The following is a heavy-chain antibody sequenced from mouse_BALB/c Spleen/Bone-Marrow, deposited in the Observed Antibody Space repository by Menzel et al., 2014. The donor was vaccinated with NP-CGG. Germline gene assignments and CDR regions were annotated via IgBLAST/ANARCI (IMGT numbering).Heavy chain of an antibody. Sequence: QVQLQQPGPGLVAPSQSLSITCTVSGFSLTGYGVNSVRQPPGKGLEWLGMIWGDGSTDYNSALKSRLSISKDNSKSQVFLKMNSLQTDDTARYYCATDGYFAYWGQGTLVTVSA. D-gene: IGHD2-3*01. CDR3: ATDGYFAY. CDR1: GFSLTGYG. V-gene: IGHV2-6-7*01. CDR2: IWGDGST. J-gene: IGHJ3*01.